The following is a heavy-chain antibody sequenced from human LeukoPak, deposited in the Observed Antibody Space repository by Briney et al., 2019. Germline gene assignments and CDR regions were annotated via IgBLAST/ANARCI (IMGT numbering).Heavy chain of an antibody. J-gene: IGHJ5*02. V-gene: IGHV4-4*07. CDR3: ARRRITMVRGAHNWFDP. Sequence: SETLSLTCTVSGGSISSYYWSWIRQPAGKGLEWIGRIYTSGSTNYNPSLKSRVTMSVDTSKNQFSLKLSSVTAADTAVYYCARRRITMVRGAHNWFDPWGQGTLVTVSS. CDR2: IYTSGST. D-gene: IGHD3-10*01. CDR1: GGSISSYY.